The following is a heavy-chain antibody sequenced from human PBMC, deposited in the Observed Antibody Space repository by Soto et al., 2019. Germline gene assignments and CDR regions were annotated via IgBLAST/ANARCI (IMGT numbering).Heavy chain of an antibody. J-gene: IGHJ4*02. Sequence: QVQLVESGGGVVQPGRSLRLSCAASGFIFSSYGIHWVRQAPGKGLEWVAVISYDGRNKYYAESVKGRFTISRDNSKNTLYLQMNSLRAEDTAVYYCATDGKGTIAYWGQGTLVTFSS. CDR2: ISYDGRNK. CDR3: ATDGKGTIAY. D-gene: IGHD1-1*01. CDR1: GFIFSSYG. V-gene: IGHV3-30*03.